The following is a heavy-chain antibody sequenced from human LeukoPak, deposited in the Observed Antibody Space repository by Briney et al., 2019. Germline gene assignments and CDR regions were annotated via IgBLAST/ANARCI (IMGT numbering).Heavy chain of an antibody. D-gene: IGHD3-3*01. CDR1: GGSISSSSYY. CDR2: IYYSGST. CDR3: ARQNPDDFWSGYYLYWFDP. Sequence: SETLSLTCTVSGGSISSSSYYWGWIRQPPGKGLEWIGSIYYSGSTYYNPSLKSRVTISVDTSKNRFSLKLSSVTAADTAVYYCARQNPDDFWSGYYLYWFDPWGQGTLVTVSS. V-gene: IGHV4-39*01. J-gene: IGHJ5*02.